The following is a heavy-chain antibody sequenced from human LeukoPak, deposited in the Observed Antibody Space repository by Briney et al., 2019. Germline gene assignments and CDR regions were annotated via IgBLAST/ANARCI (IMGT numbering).Heavy chain of an antibody. CDR1: GYSISSDDY. V-gene: IGHV4-38-2*01. CDR2: VYQSGTT. CDR3: ARGETIVADRREGDGFDI. Sequence: PSETLSLTCVVSGYSISSDDYWVWIRQPPGKGLEWIGNVYQSGTTYSNPSLKSRVTMSVDTSKNQFSLKVNSVTAADTAVYYCARGETIVADRREGDGFDIWGQGTLVTVSS. J-gene: IGHJ3*02. D-gene: IGHD5-12*01.